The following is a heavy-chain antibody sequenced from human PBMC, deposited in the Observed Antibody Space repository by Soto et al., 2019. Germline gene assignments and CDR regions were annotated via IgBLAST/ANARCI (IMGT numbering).Heavy chain of an antibody. CDR1: GGSVSSTSYY. V-gene: IGHV4-39*01. J-gene: IGHJ4*02. CDR2: IFYSGTT. Sequence: PSETLSLTCTVSGGSVSSTSYYWAWIRQPPGKGLEWIGSIFYSGTTYYNPSLKSRVTISVDTSRNQFSLKLRSATAADTAVYYCARLPQLWAYYFDFWGQGTLVTVSS. D-gene: IGHD5-18*01. CDR3: ARLPQLWAYYFDF.